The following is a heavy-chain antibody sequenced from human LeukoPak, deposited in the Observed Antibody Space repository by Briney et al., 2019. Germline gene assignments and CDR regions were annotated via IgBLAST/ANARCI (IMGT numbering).Heavy chain of an antibody. Sequence: GGSLRLSCAASGFTFSSYAMHWVRQAPGKGLEWVAVISYDGSNKYYADSVKGRFTISRDNSKNTLYLQMNSLRAEDTAVYYCAREPYYDFWSGYYVHYYYGMDVWGQGTTDTVSS. D-gene: IGHD3-3*01. CDR1: GFTFSSYA. V-gene: IGHV3-30-3*01. CDR3: AREPYYDFWSGYYVHYYYGMDV. J-gene: IGHJ6*02. CDR2: ISYDGSNK.